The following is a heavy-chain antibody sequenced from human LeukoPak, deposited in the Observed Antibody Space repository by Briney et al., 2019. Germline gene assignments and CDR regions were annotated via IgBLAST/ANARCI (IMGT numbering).Heavy chain of an antibody. V-gene: IGHV4-39*07. CDR3: AGARQFRSGDIDAFDI. CDR1: GDSISTSNYY. CDR2: IYYSGNT. Sequence: SETLSLTCTVSGDSISTSNYYWAWIRQPPGKGLEWIGTIYYSGNTYHNPSLMGRVTISVDTSKNQFSLKLSSVTAADTAVYYCAGARQFRSGDIDAFDIWGVGTMVTVSS. D-gene: IGHD3-3*01. J-gene: IGHJ3*02.